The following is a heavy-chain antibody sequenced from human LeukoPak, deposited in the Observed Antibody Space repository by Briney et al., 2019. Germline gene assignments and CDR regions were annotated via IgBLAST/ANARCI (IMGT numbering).Heavy chain of an antibody. J-gene: IGHJ6*02. CDR3: AREKGAAAGSITMNNYYYYGMDV. Sequence: TGGSLRLSCAASGFTFSSYAMHWVRQAPGKGLEWVAVISYDGSNKYYADSVKGRFTISRDNSKNTPYLQMNSLRAEDTAVYYCAREKGAAAGSITMNNYYYYGMDVRGQGTTVTVSS. CDR1: GFTFSSYA. V-gene: IGHV3-30-3*01. D-gene: IGHD3-22*01. CDR2: ISYDGSNK.